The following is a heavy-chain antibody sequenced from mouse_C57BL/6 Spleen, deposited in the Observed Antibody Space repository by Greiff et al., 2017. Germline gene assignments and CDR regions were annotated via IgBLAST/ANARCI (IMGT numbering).Heavy chain of an antibody. CDR2: IWGVGST. J-gene: IGHJ3*01. CDR3: ASLRSWFAY. V-gene: IGHV2-6*01. CDR1: VFSLTSYG. D-gene: IGHD1-1*01. Sequence: LQESGPGLVAPSQSLSITCTFSVFSLTSYGVDWFRQSPGKGLEGLGVIWGVGSTNYNSALKSRLSISKDNSKSQVFLKMNSLQTDDTAMYYCASLRSWFAYWGQGTLVTVSA.